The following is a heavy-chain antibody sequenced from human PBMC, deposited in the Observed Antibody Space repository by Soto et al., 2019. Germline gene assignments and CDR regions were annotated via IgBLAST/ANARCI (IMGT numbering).Heavy chain of an antibody. CDR3: GNQRSREGYNFIEY. CDR1: GYSVISGFY. D-gene: IGHD5-12*01. V-gene: IGHV4-38-2*01. Sequence: NHSGTLSITSASAGYSVISGFYCGWVQQAPGEGLEWIGIMFHSGSTYYNPSLQSRATISVDTSKNQVSLKLPSVTAADTAVYFCGNQRSREGYNFIEYWGQGIQVTVSS. J-gene: IGHJ4*02. CDR2: MFHSGST.